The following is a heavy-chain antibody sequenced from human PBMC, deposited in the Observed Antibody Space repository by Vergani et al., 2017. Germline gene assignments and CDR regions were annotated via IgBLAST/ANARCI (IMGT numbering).Heavy chain of an antibody. Sequence: QVQLQESGPGLVKPSETLSLTCTVSGGSISSYYWSWIRQPPGKGLEWIGYIYYSGSTNYNPSLKSRVTISVDTSKNEFSLKLSSVTAADTSVYYCAIDRLHYDFCGAQPYYYMDVWGKGTTVTVSS. V-gene: IGHV4-59*01. CDR1: GGSISSYY. J-gene: IGHJ6*03. CDR2: IYYSGST. D-gene: IGHD3-3*01. CDR3: AIDRLHYDFCGAQPYYYMDV.